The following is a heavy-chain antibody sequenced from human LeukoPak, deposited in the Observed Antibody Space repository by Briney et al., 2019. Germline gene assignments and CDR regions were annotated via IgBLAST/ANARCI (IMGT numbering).Heavy chain of an antibody. CDR1: GGSINSGGYY. CDR3: ARDRGSGSYYPDAFDI. CDR2: IYYSGST. Sequence: PSETLSLTCTVSGGSINSGGYYWSWIRQHPGKGLEWIGYIYYSGSTYYNPSLNSRVTISVDTSKNQFSLKLSSVTGADTAVYYCARDRGSGSYYPDAFDIWGQGTMVTVSS. J-gene: IGHJ3*02. D-gene: IGHD3-10*01. V-gene: IGHV4-31*03.